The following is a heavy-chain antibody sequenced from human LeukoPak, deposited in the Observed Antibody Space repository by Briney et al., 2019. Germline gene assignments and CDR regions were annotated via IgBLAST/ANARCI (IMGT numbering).Heavy chain of an antibody. D-gene: IGHD3-9*01. V-gene: IGHV4-38-2*02. CDR3: ALDILTGYYKEVEGNDAFDI. CDR2: IYHSGST. J-gene: IGHJ3*02. CDR1: GYSISSGYY. Sequence: PSETLSLTCTVSGYSISSGYYWGWIRQPPGKGLEWIGSIYHSGSTYYNPSLKSRVTISVDTSKNQFSLKLSSVTAADTAVYYCALDILTGYYKEVEGNDAFDIWAKGQWSPSLQ.